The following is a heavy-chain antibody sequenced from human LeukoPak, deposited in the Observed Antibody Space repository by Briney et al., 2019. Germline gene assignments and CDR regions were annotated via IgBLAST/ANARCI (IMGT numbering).Heavy chain of an antibody. V-gene: IGHV3-23*01. J-gene: IGHJ4*02. CDR3: AILAAAMFAVAGSCEY. D-gene: IGHD6-19*01. CDR1: GFTFSSDA. CDR2: ISGSGGST. Sequence: GGSLRLSCAASGFTFSSDAMSWVRQAPGKGLEWVSAISGSGGSTYYADSVKGRFTISRDNSNNTLYLQMNSLRAEDAAVYYCAILAAAMFAVAGSCEYWGQGTLVTVSS.